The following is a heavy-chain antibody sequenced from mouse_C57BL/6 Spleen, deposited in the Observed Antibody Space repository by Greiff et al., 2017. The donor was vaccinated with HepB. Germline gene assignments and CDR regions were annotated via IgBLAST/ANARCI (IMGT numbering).Heavy chain of an antibody. V-gene: IGHV1-55*01. CDR1: GYTFTSYW. D-gene: IGHD1-1*01. CDR2: IYPGSGST. Sequence: QVQLQQSGAELVKPGASVKMSCKASGYTFTSYWITWVKQRPGQGLEWIGDIYPGSGSTNYNEKFKSKATLTVDTSSSTAYMQLSSLTSEDSAVYYCAREKNYYGSSSLFAYWGQGTLVTVSA. CDR3: AREKNYYGSSSLFAY. J-gene: IGHJ3*01.